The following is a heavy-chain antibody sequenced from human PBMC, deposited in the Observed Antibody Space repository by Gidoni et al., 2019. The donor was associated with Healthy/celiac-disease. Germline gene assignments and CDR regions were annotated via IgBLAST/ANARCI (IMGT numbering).Heavy chain of an antibody. V-gene: IGHV3-48*02. CDR3: ARDCNGDCGPYYYYYYGMDV. Sequence: EVQLVESGGGLVQPGGSLRLSCAASGFTFSSYSMNWVRQPPGKGLEWVSYISSSSSTIYYADSVKGRFTISRDNAKNSLYLQMNSLRDEDTAVYYCARDCNGDCGPYYYYYYGMDVWGQGTTVTVSS. D-gene: IGHD2-21*02. J-gene: IGHJ6*02. CDR1: GFTFSSYS. CDR2: ISSSSSTI.